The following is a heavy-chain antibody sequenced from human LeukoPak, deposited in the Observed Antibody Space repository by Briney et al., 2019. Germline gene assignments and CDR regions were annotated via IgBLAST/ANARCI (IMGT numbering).Heavy chain of an antibody. V-gene: IGHV3-74*01. D-gene: IGHD5-18*01. CDR1: GFIFSIYG. J-gene: IGHJ4*02. CDR2: INSDGSST. Sequence: GGSLRLSCEASGFIFSIYGMSWVRQAPGKGLVWVSRINSDGSSTSYADSVKGRFTISRDNAKNTLYLQMNSLRAEDTAVYYCAREYSYGPRGFDYWGQGTLVTVSS. CDR3: AREYSYGPRGFDY.